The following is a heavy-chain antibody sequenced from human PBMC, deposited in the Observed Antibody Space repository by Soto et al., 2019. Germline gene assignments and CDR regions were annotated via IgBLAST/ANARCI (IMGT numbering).Heavy chain of an antibody. CDR3: ASRIRQGNFDY. CDR2: IYFSGST. J-gene: IGHJ4*02. D-gene: IGHD6-13*01. Sequence: QLQLQESGPGLVKPSETLSLTCTVSGGSIISNTYYWGWIRQPPGKGLEWIGTIYFSGSTYYNPTRKSRLTISVDTSKNQFSLELSSVTAADTAVYYCASRIRQGNFDYWGQGTLVTVSS. V-gene: IGHV4-39*01. CDR1: GGSIISNTYY.